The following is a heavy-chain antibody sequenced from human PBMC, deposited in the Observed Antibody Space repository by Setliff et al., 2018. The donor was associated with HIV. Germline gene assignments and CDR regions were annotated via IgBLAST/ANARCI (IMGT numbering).Heavy chain of an antibody. CDR2: IIPIFNTA. CDR3: ARDQATGYEKVWFSWIDP. Sequence: SVKVSCEASGGTFSLYAINWVRQAPGQGLEWMGGIIPIFNTANYAQKFQGRVTITADGSTSTAYMELCSLRFEDTATYYCARDQATGYEKVWFSWIDPWGQGTLVTVSS. CDR1: GGTFSLYA. V-gene: IGHV1-69*13. J-gene: IGHJ5*02. D-gene: IGHD5-12*01.